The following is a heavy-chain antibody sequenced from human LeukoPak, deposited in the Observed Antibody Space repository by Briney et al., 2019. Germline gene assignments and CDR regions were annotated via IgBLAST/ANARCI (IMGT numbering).Heavy chain of an antibody. CDR3: ARVSLLTSSGYSHEYFQY. D-gene: IGHD3-22*01. V-gene: IGHV4-4*07. Sequence: SETLSLTCSVSGGSISSYYWSWIRQPAGKGLEWTGRIYASGSSNYNPSLKSRVTMSVDTSKNQFSLKLSSVTAADTAVYYCARVSLLTSSGYSHEYFQYWGQGTLVTVSS. J-gene: IGHJ1*01. CDR1: GGSISSYY. CDR2: IYASGSS.